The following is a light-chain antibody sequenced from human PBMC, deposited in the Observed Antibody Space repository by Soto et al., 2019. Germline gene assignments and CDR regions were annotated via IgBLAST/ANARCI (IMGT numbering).Light chain of an antibody. J-gene: IGKJ1*01. CDR1: QTISSW. CDR2: KAS. V-gene: IGKV1-5*03. Sequence: DIQMTQSPSTLSASVGDRVTITCRASQTISSWLAWYQQKPGKAPKLLIYKASSLESGVPSRFSGSGSGTEFTLTISSLQPDDFETYYCQPYNSYPVTLGHGTKVDIK. CDR3: QPYNSYPVT.